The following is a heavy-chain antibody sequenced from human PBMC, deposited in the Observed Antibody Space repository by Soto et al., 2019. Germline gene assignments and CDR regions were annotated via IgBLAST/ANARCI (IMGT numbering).Heavy chain of an antibody. CDR1: GISFSNYA. D-gene: IGHD6-19*01. Sequence: GGSLSLSCVASGISFSNYAMSWVRQAPGKGLEWVSISSASGRSRYHADSVKGRFTISRDNSKNTLYLHMTNLRAEDTAVYYCAKDGNWLDVYFDVWGQGTPVTVSS. CDR3: AKDGNWLDVYFDV. CDR2: SSASGRSR. V-gene: IGHV3-23*01. J-gene: IGHJ4*02.